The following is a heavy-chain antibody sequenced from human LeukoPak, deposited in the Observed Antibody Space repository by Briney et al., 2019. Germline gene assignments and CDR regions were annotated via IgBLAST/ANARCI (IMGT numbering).Heavy chain of an antibody. CDR3: ARGRITMVRGVPDAFDI. Sequence: PGGSLRLSCAASGFTFSSYSMNWVRQAPGKGLEWVSSISSSSSYIYYADSVKGRFTISRDNAKNSLYLQMNSLRAEDTAVYYCARGRITMVRGVPDAFDIWGQGTMVTVSS. V-gene: IGHV3-21*01. J-gene: IGHJ3*02. CDR2: ISSSSSYI. D-gene: IGHD3-10*01. CDR1: GFTFSSYS.